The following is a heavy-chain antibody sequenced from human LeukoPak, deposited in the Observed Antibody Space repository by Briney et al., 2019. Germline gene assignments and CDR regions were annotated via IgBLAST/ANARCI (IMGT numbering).Heavy chain of an antibody. Sequence: ASVQVSCKASGYTFTGYYMHWVRQAPGKGRAWMGWIYPNSGGTNYAQKFQGRVTMTRDTSISTAYMELSRLRSDDTAVYYCARRPGTRGSYYYGMDVGGQGTTVTVSS. D-gene: IGHD1-1*01. CDR1: GYTFTGYY. V-gene: IGHV1-2*02. CDR3: ARRPGTRGSYYYGMDV. CDR2: IYPNSGGT. J-gene: IGHJ6*02.